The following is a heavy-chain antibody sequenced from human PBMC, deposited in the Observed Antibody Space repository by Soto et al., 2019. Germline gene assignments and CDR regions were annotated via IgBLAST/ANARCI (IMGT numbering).Heavy chain of an antibody. V-gene: IGHV4-59*01. CDR1: GGSINNYY. Sequence: SETLSLTCTVSGGSINNYYWNWIRQPPGKGLEWIGYIYYSGSTNYNPSLKSRVTISVDTSKNQFSLKLSSVTAADTAVYYCARESWNYNYYYGMDVWGQGTTVTVSS. D-gene: IGHD1-1*01. CDR2: IYYSGST. J-gene: IGHJ6*02. CDR3: ARESWNYNYYYGMDV.